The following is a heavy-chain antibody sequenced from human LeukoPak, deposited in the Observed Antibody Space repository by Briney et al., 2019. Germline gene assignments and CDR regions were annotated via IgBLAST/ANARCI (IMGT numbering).Heavy chain of an antibody. D-gene: IGHD2-2*01. CDR2: ISSSGSNI. CDR1: GFTFSSYE. V-gene: IGHV3-48*03. CDR3: AREEIVPAAYFDY. J-gene: IGHJ4*02. Sequence: GGSLRLSCAPSGFTFSSYEMNWVRQAPGKVLEWVSYISSSGSNIYYTDSVEGRFSLYRDNDKKSLYLQMNSLRAEDTAVYYCAREEIVPAAYFDYRGQGTLVSVPS.